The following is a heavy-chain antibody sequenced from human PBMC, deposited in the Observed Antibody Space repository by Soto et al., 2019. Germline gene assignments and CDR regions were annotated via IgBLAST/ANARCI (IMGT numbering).Heavy chain of an antibody. J-gene: IGHJ4*02. CDR2: IVPIFGKP. D-gene: IGHD3-22*01. CDR1: GDTFSDYT. Sequence: QVQLVQSGAEVTKPGSSVKVSCKASGDTFSDYTISWVRQAPGQGLEWMGGIVPIFGKPTYTQKFQGRVTITADESTTTDYMELSSLRSEDTAVYYCARGKDGSDYYFDSWGQGTLVTVSS. CDR3: ARGKDGSDYYFDS. V-gene: IGHV1-69*01.